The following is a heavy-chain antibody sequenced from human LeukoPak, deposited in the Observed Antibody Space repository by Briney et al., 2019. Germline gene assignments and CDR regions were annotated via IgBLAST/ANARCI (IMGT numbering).Heavy chain of an antibody. D-gene: IGHD2-2*01. CDR1: GYTFTGYY. CDR2: IDPNSGGT. Sequence: ASVKVSCKASGYTFTGYYMHWVRQAPGQGLEWMGRIDPNSGGTNYAQKLQGRVTMTTDTSTSTAYMELRSLRSDDTAVYYCARGAHCSSTSCFNWFDPWGQGTLVTVSS. V-gene: IGHV1-2*06. J-gene: IGHJ5*02. CDR3: ARGAHCSSTSCFNWFDP.